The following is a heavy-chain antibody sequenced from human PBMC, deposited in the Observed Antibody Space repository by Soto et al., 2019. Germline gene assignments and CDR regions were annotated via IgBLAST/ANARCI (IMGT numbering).Heavy chain of an antibody. Sequence: SVKVSCKASGGTFSSYAISWVRQAPGQGLEWMGGIIPILGTANYAQKFQGRVTITADESTSTAYMELSSLRSEDTAVYYCAREGTGYSSSWYYYYGMDVWGQGTTVTVSS. J-gene: IGHJ6*02. V-gene: IGHV1-69*13. CDR1: GGTFSSYA. CDR2: IIPILGTA. D-gene: IGHD6-13*01. CDR3: AREGTGYSSSWYYYYGMDV.